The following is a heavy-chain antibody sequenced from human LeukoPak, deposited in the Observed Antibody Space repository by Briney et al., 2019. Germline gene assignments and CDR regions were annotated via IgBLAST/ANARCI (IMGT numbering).Heavy chain of an antibody. CDR2: ISSSSSTI. Sequence: PGGSLRLSCAASGFTFSSYSMNWVRQAPGKGLEWVSYISSSSSTIYYADSVKGRFTISRDNAKNSLYLQMNSLRAEDTAVYYCARGDVDIVVVPAAIGDYWGQGTLVTVSS. D-gene: IGHD2-2*02. J-gene: IGHJ4*02. V-gene: IGHV3-48*01. CDR3: ARGDVDIVVVPAAIGDY. CDR1: GFTFSSYS.